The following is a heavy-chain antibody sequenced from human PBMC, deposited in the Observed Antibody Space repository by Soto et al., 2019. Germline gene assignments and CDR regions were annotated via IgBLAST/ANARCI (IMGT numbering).Heavy chain of an antibody. V-gene: IGHV4-39*01. CDR1: GAAITSNFYY. D-gene: IGHD2-21*01. CDR2: IDFDGST. J-gene: IGHJ4*02. Sequence: PAETRSLTCAVSGAAITSNFYYWGWIRRPPGKGLEWIGSIDFDGSTYYNSSLNSRVTMCLATSKNQFSLKLASVTATDTGVYYCGEVLIGATRHTDFDSWGQGTLVTVSS. CDR3: GEVLIGATRHTDFDS.